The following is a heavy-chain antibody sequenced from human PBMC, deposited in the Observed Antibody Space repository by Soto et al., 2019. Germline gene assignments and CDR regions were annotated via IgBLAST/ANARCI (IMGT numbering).Heavy chain of an antibody. Sequence: ASVKVSCKASGYTFTGYYMHWVRQAPGQGLEWMGWINPNSGGTNYAQKFQGWVTMTRDTSISTDYMELSRLRSDDTAVYYCARDLRYSGYDRGFDYWGQGTRVTVSS. V-gene: IGHV1-2*04. CDR3: ARDLRYSGYDRGFDY. J-gene: IGHJ4*02. CDR1: GYTFTGYY. CDR2: INPNSGGT. D-gene: IGHD5-12*01.